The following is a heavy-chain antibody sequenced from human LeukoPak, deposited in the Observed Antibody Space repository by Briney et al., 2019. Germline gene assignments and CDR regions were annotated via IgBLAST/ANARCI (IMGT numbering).Heavy chain of an antibody. CDR1: GLKATDHA. J-gene: IGHJ3*01. Sequence: GGSLRLSWAVSGLKATDHAMHWVRQAPGKGLEWVGVISYDGPNKNYADSVKGRFTISRDNLRDTVYLQMNSVTADDTAVYYCGRDQDWDDTNHNRPEQYDALDFWGQGTMVTVSS. D-gene: IGHD2-8*01. V-gene: IGHV3-30*04. CDR3: GRDQDWDDTNHNRPEQYDALDF. CDR2: ISYDGPNK.